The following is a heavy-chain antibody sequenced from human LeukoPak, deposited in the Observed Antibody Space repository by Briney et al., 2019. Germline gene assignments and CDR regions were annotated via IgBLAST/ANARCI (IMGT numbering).Heavy chain of an antibody. CDR3: ARAPGTTLHYGGMDV. V-gene: IGHV3-66*01. CDR2: IYSDSST. Sequence: QPGGSLRLSCAASGFTVSSNYMTWVRQAPGKGLEWVSVIYSDSSTYYADSVKGRFTISRDNSKNTLYLQMSSLRAEDTAVYYCARAPGTTLHYGGMDVWGQGTTVTVSS. CDR1: GFTVSSNY. J-gene: IGHJ6*02. D-gene: IGHD4-17*01.